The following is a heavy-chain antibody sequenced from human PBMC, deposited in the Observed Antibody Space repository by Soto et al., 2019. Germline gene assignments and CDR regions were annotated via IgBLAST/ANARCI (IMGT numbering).Heavy chain of an antibody. V-gene: IGHV3-23*01. CDR1: GFIFGNYA. D-gene: IGHD1-1*01. CDR3: AKDHSAPGTYFDY. CDR2: VTGSGGST. Sequence: GGSLRLSCAASGFIFGNYAMTWVRQAPGKGLEWVSAVTGSGGSTYYADSVKGRFSISRDNSKNTLHLQMNALRAEDTAVYYCAKDHSAPGTYFDYWAQGTLVTVSS. J-gene: IGHJ4*02.